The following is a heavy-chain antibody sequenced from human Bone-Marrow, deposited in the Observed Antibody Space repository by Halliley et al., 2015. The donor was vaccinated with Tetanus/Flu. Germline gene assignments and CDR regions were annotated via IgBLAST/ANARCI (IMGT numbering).Heavy chain of an antibody. J-gene: IGHJ6*02. V-gene: IGHV3-74*03. D-gene: IGHD4-4*01. Sequence: CAASGFSLSNYWIHWLRQAPGKGLVWVSRIDSYGNIATYADSVKGRFTISRDNAKNMLYLQMNNLRVEDTGVYYCARATDYTGYGMDVWGPGTTVTVSS. CDR3: ARATDYTGYGMDV. CDR1: GFSLSNYW. CDR2: IDSYGNIA.